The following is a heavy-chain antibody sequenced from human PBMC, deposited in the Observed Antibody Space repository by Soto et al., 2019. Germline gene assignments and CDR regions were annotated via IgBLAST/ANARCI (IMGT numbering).Heavy chain of an antibody. CDR2: INPSGGST. D-gene: IGHD3-22*01. J-gene: IGHJ4*02. CDR3: ASTDYYDSSGYTYYFDY. CDR1: GYTFTGYY. V-gene: IGHV1-46*01. Sequence: GASVKVSCKASGYTFTGYYMHWVRQAPGQGLEWMGIINPSGGSTSYAQKFRGRVTMTRDTSTSTAYMELSSLRSEDTAVYYCASTDYYDSSGYTYYFDYWGQGTLVTVSS.